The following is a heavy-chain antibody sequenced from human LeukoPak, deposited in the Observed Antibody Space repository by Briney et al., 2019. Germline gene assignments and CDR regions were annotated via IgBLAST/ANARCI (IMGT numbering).Heavy chain of an antibody. CDR1: GGTFSSYA. J-gene: IGHJ5*02. CDR2: ISAYNGNT. D-gene: IGHD6-13*01. V-gene: IGHV1-18*01. CDR3: ARAYSSSWHRGYVWFDP. Sequence: GASVKVSCKASGGTFSSYAISWVRQAPGQGLEWMGWISAYNGNTNYAQKLQGRVTMTTDTSTSTAYMELRSLRSDDTAVYYCARAYSSSWHRGYVWFDPWGQGTLVTVSS.